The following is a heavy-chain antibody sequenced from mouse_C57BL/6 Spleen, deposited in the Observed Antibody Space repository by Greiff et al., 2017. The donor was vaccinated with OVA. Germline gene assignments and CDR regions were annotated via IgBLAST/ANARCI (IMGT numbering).Heavy chain of an antibody. CDR2: IYPGDGDT. CDR3: AREGKGYYYAMDY. Sequence: VKLMESGPELVKPGASVKISCKASGYAFSSSWMNWVKQRPGKGLEWIGRIYPGDGDTNYNGKFKGKATLTADKSSSTAYMQLSSLTSEDSAVYFCAREGKGYYYAMDYWGQGTSVTVSS. J-gene: IGHJ4*01. V-gene: IGHV1-82*01. CDR1: GYAFSSSW.